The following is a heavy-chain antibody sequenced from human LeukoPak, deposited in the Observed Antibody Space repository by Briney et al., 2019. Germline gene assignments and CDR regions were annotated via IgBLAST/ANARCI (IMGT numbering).Heavy chain of an antibody. CDR1: GYTLTELS. CDR3: ATASMSAAIRWYFDL. D-gene: IGHD2-2*02. J-gene: IGHJ2*01. CDR2: FDPEDGET. V-gene: IGHV1-24*01. Sequence: GASVKVSCKVSGYTLTELSMHWVRQAPGKGLEWMGGFDPEDGETIYAQKFQGRVTMTEDTSTDTAYMELSGLRSEDTAVYYCATASMSAAIRWYFDLWGRGTLVTVSS.